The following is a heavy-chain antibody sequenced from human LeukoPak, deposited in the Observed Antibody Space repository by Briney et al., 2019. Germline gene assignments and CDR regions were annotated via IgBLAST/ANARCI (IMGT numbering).Heavy chain of an antibody. V-gene: IGHV3-74*01. CDR2: INSDGSST. CDR1: GFTFSSYW. J-gene: IGHJ6*03. Sequence: PGGSLRLSCAASGFTFSSYWMHWVRQAPGKGLVWVSRINSDGSSTSYADSVKGRFTISRDNSKNTLYLQMNSLRAEDTAVYYCAKPDQWEPTSYMDVWGKGTTVTVSS. CDR3: AKPDQWEPTSYMDV. D-gene: IGHD1-26*01.